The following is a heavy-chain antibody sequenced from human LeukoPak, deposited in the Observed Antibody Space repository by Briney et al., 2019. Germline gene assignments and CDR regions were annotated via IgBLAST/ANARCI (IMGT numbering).Heavy chain of an antibody. CDR1: GFTFSTYG. CDR2: ISYDGSNK. Sequence: GGSLRLSCAASGFTFSTYGMHWVRQAPGKGLEWVAVISYDGSNKYYADSVKGRFTISRDNSKNTLYLQMNSLRAEDTAVYYCAKAPHSELFLIDFWGQGTLVTVSS. CDR3: AKAPHSELFLIDF. V-gene: IGHV3-30*18. D-gene: IGHD1-7*01. J-gene: IGHJ4*02.